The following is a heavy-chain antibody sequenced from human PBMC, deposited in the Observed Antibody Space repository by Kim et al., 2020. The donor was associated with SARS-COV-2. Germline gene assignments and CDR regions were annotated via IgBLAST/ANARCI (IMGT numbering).Heavy chain of an antibody. Sequence: LKSRVTISVDTSKNQFSLKLSSVTAADTAVYYCARQYYDILTGYYSRIDYWGQGTLVTVSS. D-gene: IGHD3-9*01. CDR3: ARQYYDILTGYYSRIDY. V-gene: IGHV4-39*07. J-gene: IGHJ4*02.